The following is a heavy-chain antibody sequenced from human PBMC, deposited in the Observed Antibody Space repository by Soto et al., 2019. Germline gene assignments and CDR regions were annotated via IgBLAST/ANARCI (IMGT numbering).Heavy chain of an antibody. D-gene: IGHD6-13*01. Sequence: SETLSLTCTVSGGSISSYYWGWIRQPPGKGLEWIGYIYYSGSTNYNPSLKSRVTISVDRSKNQFSLKLSSVTAADTAVYYCARGQAAAGTDYYYGMDVWGQGTTVT. CDR2: IYYSGST. CDR1: GGSISSYY. CDR3: ARGQAAAGTDYYYGMDV. J-gene: IGHJ6*02. V-gene: IGHV4-59*12.